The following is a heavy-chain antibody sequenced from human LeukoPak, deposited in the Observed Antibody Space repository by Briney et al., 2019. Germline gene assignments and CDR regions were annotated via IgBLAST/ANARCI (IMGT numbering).Heavy chain of an antibody. D-gene: IGHD7-27*01. V-gene: IGHV3-74*01. CDR2: INSDGSST. CDR1: GFTFSSYW. Sequence: GGSLRLSCAASGFTFSSYWMHWVRQAPGKGLVWVSRINSDGSSTSYADSVKGRFTISRDNAKSSLYLQMNSLRAEDTALYYCARHSPLWGYWGQGTLVTVSS. J-gene: IGHJ4*02. CDR3: ARHSPLWGY.